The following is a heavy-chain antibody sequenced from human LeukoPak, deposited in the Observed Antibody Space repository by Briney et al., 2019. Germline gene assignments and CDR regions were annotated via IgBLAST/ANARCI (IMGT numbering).Heavy chain of an antibody. J-gene: IGHJ6*03. D-gene: IGHD6-13*01. CDR3: ARGGIAAAGTVVVYYYYYMDV. Sequence: SETLSLTCTVSGVSISSGSYYWSWIRQPAGKGLEWIGRIYTSRSTNYNPSLKSRVTISVDTSKNQFSLKLSSVTAADTAVYYCARGGIAAAGTVVVYYYYYMDVWGKGTTVTISS. CDR1: GVSISSGSYY. CDR2: IYTSRST. V-gene: IGHV4-61*02.